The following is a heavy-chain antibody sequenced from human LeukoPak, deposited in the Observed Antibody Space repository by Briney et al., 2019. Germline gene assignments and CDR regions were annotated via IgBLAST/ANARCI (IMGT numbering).Heavy chain of an antibody. J-gene: IGHJ4*02. CDR3: ARGRRHCNSTSCYQEDY. CDR1: GDSISSATYY. Sequence: SQTLSLTCTVSGDSISSATYYWSWIRQPAGKGLEWIGHMYTSGSTNYNPSLKSRVTISVDTSKNRSSLKLNSVTASDTAVYYCARGRRHCNSTSCYQEDYWGQGTLVTVSA. D-gene: IGHD2/OR15-2a*01. V-gene: IGHV4-61*09. CDR2: MYTSGST.